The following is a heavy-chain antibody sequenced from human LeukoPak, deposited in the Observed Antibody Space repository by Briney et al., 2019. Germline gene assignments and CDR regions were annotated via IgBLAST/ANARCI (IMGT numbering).Heavy chain of an antibody. CDR3: ARSGSYSLGAFDI. CDR2: IYSDGST. J-gene: IGHJ3*02. CDR1: GLTVGSNY. V-gene: IGHV3-53*01. Sequence: GGSLRLSCAASGLTVGSNYMSWVRQAPGKGLEWVSVIYSDGSTDYADSVKGRFTISRDNSKNTLYLQMNSLRAEDTAVYYCARSGSYSLGAFDIWGQGTMVTVSS. D-gene: IGHD1-26*01.